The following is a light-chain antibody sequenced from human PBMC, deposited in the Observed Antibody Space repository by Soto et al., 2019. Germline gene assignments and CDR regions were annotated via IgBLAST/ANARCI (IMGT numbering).Light chain of an antibody. CDR3: SSYTSDNTLGVV. CDR2: EVT. J-gene: IGLJ2*01. Sequence: QSALTQPASVSGSPGQSITISCTGTSSDVGSYNYVSWYQQHPGKAPKLMIYEVTNRPSGVSNRFSGSKSVNTASLTISGLQAEDEADYYCSSYTSDNTLGVVFGGGTKLTVL. CDR1: SSDVGSYNY. V-gene: IGLV2-14*01.